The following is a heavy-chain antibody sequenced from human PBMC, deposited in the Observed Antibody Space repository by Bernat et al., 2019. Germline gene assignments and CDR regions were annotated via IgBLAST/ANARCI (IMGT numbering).Heavy chain of an antibody. CDR1: GGCFSGYY. CDR3: AGVSSGSYD. V-gene: IGHV4-34*01. CDR2: INHSGST. J-gene: IGHJ4*02. D-gene: IGHD1-26*01. Sequence: QVQLQQWGAGLLKPSETLSLTCAVYGGCFSGYYWSWIRQPPGKGLEWIGEINHSGSTNYNPYLKSRVTISVDTSKNQFSLKLSSVTAADTAVYYCAGVSSGSYDWGQGTLVTVSS.